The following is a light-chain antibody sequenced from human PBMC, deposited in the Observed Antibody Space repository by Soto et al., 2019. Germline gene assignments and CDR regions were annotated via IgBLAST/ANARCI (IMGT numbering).Light chain of an antibody. V-gene: IGKV3D-15*01. J-gene: IGKJ2*01. CDR1: QSVTNN. Sequence: ELVMTQSPATLSVSPGERATLSCRASQSVTNNLAWYQQKPGQPPKLVLYGVSTRAAGIPARFNGSGSGTEFTLTISSLQSEDFAVCYCQQYNNWPPRYTFGQGTKLEIK. CDR3: QQYNNWPPRYT. CDR2: GVS.